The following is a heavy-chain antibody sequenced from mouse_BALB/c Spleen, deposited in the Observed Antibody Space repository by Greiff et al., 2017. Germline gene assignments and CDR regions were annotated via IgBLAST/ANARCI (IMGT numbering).Heavy chain of an antibody. CDR1: GFTFSSFG. J-gene: IGHJ4*01. CDR3: ASDYGSSFYAMDY. Sequence: DVMLVESGGGLVQPGGSRKLSCAASGFTFSSFGMHWVRQAPEKGLEWVAYISSGSSTIYYADTVKGRFTISRDNPKNTLFLQMTSLRSEDTAMYYCASDYGSSFYAMDYWGQGTSVTVSS. CDR2: ISSGSSTI. V-gene: IGHV5-17*02. D-gene: IGHD1-1*01.